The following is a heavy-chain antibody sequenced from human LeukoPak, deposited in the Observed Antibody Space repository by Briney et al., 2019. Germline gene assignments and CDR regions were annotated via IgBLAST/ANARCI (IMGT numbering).Heavy chain of an antibody. J-gene: IGHJ4*02. CDR1: GGSISSYY. CDR2: IYYSGST. Sequence: SETLSLTCTVSGGSISSYYWSWIRQPPGKGLEWIGYIYYSGSTNYNPSLKSRVTISVDTSKNQFSLKLSSVTAADTAVYYCARARNNGYDQRYYFDYWGQGTLVTVSS. V-gene: IGHV4-59*01. CDR3: ARARNNGYDQRYYFDY. D-gene: IGHD5-12*01.